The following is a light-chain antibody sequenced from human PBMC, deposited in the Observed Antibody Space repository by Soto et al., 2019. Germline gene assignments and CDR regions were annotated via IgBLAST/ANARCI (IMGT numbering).Light chain of an antibody. CDR2: DAS. CDR3: QQYNSYSWT. V-gene: IGKV1-5*01. J-gene: IGKJ1*01. Sequence: DIQMTQSHSTLSASVGDRVTITFRASQSISSWLAWYQQKPGKAPKLLIYDASSLESGVPSRFSGSGSGTEFTLTISSLQPDDFATYYCQQYNSYSWTFGQGTKVDIK. CDR1: QSISSW.